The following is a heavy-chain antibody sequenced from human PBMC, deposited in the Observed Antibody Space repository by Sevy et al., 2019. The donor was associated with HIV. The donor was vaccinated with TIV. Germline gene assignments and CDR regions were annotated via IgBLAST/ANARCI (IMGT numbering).Heavy chain of an antibody. V-gene: IGHV3-66*01. D-gene: IGHD3-22*01. CDR2: IYSDGRT. J-gene: IGHJ6*02. CDR3: ARDRYYDASGYYYYYYGMDV. CDR1: GLSVSDNY. Sequence: GGSLRLSCAASGLSVSDNYMNWVGQAPGKGLEWVSVIYSDGRTYYADSVKGRFTISRDNSKNTLYLHMNNLRPEYTAVYYCARDRYYDASGYYYYYYGMDVWGQGTTVTVSS.